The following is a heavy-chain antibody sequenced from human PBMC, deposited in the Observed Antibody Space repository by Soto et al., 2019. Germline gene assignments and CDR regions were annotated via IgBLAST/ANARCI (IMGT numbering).Heavy chain of an antibody. D-gene: IGHD3-3*01. J-gene: IGHJ4*02. CDR1: GYTFTSYA. CDR2: INAGNGNT. V-gene: IGHV1-3*01. Sequence: GASVKVSCKASGYTFTSYAMQWVRQAPGQRLEWMGWINAGNGNTQYSQNFQGRVTITRDTSASTAYMELSSLRSEDTAVYYCARVLYDFSSGYPDYWGQGTLVTVSS. CDR3: ARVLYDFSSGYPDY.